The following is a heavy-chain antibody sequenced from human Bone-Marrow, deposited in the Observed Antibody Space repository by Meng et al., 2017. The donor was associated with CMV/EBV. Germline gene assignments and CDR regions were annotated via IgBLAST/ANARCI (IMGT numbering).Heavy chain of an antibody. CDR1: GFTVSGYY. Sequence: GESLKISCAASGFTVSGYYMGWVRQAPGKGLEFVAVISSGGFTYYADSVKGRFTISRDNSKNTLYLQMNSLRAEETALYYCARGPSGSFGGFDDWGPGTLVTVSS. CDR2: ISSGGFT. CDR3: ARGPSGSFGGFDD. D-gene: IGHD1-26*01. J-gene: IGHJ4*02. V-gene: IGHV3-53*01.